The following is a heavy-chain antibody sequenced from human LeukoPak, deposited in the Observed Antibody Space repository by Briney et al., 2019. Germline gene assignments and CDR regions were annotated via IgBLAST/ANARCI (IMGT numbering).Heavy chain of an antibody. Sequence: PSQTLSLTCTVSGGSISSYYWSWIRQPPGKGLEWIGYIYYSGSTNYNPSLKSRVTISVDTSKNQFSLKLSSVTAADTAVYYCARLRYYDFWSGYKRNWFDPWGQGTLVTVSS. J-gene: IGHJ5*02. V-gene: IGHV4-59*08. CDR1: GGSISSYY. CDR2: IYYSGST. D-gene: IGHD3-3*01. CDR3: ARLRYYDFWSGYKRNWFDP.